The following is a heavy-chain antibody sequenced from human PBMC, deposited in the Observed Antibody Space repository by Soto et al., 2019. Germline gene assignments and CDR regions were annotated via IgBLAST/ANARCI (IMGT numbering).Heavy chain of an antibody. Sequence: SETLSLTCAVYGGSFSGYYWSWIRQPPGKGLEWIGEINHSGSTNYNPSLKSRVTISVDTSKNQFSLKLSSVTSADTAVYYCARGGRYFDWLACMDVWGQGTTVTVSS. V-gene: IGHV4-34*01. CDR1: GGSFSGYY. D-gene: IGHD3-9*01. J-gene: IGHJ6*02. CDR2: INHSGST. CDR3: ARGGRYFDWLACMDV.